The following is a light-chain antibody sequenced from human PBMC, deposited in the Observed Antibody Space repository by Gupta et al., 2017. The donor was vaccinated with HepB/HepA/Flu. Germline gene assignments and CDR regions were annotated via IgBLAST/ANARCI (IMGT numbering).Light chain of an antibody. CDR2: DAS. CDR1: QSVNSY. Sequence: VFTQSPATLSLSPGERATLSCRASQSVNSYLAWYQQKPGQAPRLLINDASNRAAGIPARFSGSGSGTDFTLSISSREAEDVAVYYCQQRSNRPSTFGQGTQVEIK. V-gene: IGKV3-11*01. J-gene: IGKJ5*01. CDR3: QQRSNRPST.